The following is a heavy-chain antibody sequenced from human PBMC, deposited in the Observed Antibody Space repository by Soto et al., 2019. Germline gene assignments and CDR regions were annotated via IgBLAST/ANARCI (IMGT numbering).Heavy chain of an antibody. V-gene: IGHV4-38-2*02. J-gene: IGHJ4*02. CDR3: ARDQAYYDILTGYPDY. D-gene: IGHD3-9*01. CDR2: IYHSGST. Sequence: LSLTCAVSGYSISSGYYWGWIRQPPGKGREWIGSIYHSGSTYYNPSLKSRVTISVDTSKNQFSLKLSSVTAADTAVYYCARDQAYYDILTGYPDYWGQGTLVTVSS. CDR1: GYSISSGYY.